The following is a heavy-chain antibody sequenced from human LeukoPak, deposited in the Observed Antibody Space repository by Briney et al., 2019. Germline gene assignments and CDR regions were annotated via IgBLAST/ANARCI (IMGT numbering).Heavy chain of an antibody. V-gene: IGHV3-7*01. CDR2: IKQDGSEK. Sequence: GGSLRLSCAASGFTFSSYWMSWVRQAPGKGLEWVANIKQDGSEKYYVDSVKGRFTISRDNAKNSLYLQMNSLRAEDTAVYYCARVSPGFVTTDYNNFDYWGQGTLVTVSS. CDR3: ARVSPGFVTTDYNNFDY. CDR1: GFTFSSYW. J-gene: IGHJ4*02. D-gene: IGHD4-11*01.